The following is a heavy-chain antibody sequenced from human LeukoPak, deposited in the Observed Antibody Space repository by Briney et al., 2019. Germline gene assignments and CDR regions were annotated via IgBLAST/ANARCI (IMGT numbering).Heavy chain of an antibody. CDR2: INWNGGST. CDR1: GFIFDDYG. CDR3: AHHGGGTIRIAAFDI. Sequence: GGSLRLSCAASGFIFDDYGMSWVRQAPGKGLEWVSGINWNGGSTGYADSVKGRFTISRDNAKNSLYLQMNSLRAEDTAIYYCAHHGGGTIRIAAFDIWGQGTMVTVSS. D-gene: IGHD3-3*01. J-gene: IGHJ3*02. V-gene: IGHV3-20*04.